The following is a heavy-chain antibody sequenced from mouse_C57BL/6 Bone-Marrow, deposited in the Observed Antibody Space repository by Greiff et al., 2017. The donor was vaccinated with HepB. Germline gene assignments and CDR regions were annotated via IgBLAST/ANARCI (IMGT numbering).Heavy chain of an antibody. Sequence: QVQLQQSGPELVKPGASVKLSCKASGYTFTSYDINWVKQRPGQGLEWIGWIYPRDGSTKYNEKFKGKATLTVDTSSSTAYMELHSLTSEDSAVYFCAPIYYDYENWYFDVWGTGTTVTVSS. D-gene: IGHD2-4*01. CDR2: IYPRDGST. J-gene: IGHJ1*03. V-gene: IGHV1-85*01. CDR1: GYTFTSYD. CDR3: APIYYDYENWYFDV.